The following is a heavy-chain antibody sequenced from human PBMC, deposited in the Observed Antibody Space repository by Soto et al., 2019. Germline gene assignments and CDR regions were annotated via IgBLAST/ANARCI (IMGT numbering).Heavy chain of an antibody. D-gene: IGHD1-1*01. V-gene: IGHV4-30-4*01. Sequence: SETLSLTCTVSGDSTSSRDYFWSWIRQPPGKGLEWIGYIYYTGTTYYNPSLKSRLTISVDTSKNQFSLKLSSVTAADTAVYYCARLQNWYDPWGQGX. CDR2: IYYTGTT. CDR3: ARLQNWYDP. J-gene: IGHJ5*02. CDR1: GDSTSSRDYF.